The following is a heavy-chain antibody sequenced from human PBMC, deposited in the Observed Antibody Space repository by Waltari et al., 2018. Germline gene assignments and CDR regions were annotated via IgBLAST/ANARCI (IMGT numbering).Heavy chain of an antibody. CDR2: INHSGST. Sequence: QVQLQHWGAGLLKPSETLSLTCAVSGESLSGYYWRWLRQPPGKGLEWIGEINHSGSTDYNPSLKSRVAISVDTAKNQFSLRLNSVTAADTAVYYCARGDITMIPGPLLNWGQGTLVTVSS. V-gene: IGHV4-34*02. CDR3: ARGDITMIPGPLLN. J-gene: IGHJ4*02. CDR1: GESLSGYY. D-gene: IGHD3-22*01.